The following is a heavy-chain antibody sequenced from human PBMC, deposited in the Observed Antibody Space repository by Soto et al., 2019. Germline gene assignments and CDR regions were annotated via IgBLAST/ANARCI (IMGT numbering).Heavy chain of an antibody. V-gene: IGHV4-4*07. J-gene: IGHJ5*02. CDR2: IYTSGST. CDR3: ARDLRFYYDSSGYYYEWFDP. Sequence: QVQLQESGPGLVKPSETLSLTCTVSGGSISSYYWSWIRQPAGKGLEWIGRIYTSGSTNYNPSLKSRVTMSVDTSTNQFSLKLSSVTAADTAVYYCARDLRFYYDSSGYYYEWFDPWGQGTLVTVSS. D-gene: IGHD3-22*01. CDR1: GGSISSYY.